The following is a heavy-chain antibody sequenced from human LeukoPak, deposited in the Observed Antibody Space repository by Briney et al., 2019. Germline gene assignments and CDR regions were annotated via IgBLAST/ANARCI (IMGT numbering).Heavy chain of an antibody. CDR2: ISATGGTT. V-gene: IGHV3-23*01. CDR3: AKNGDRGAYCSGGSCYFLRANAFDI. D-gene: IGHD2-15*01. Sequence: GGSLRLSCAASGFTFSSYGMSWVRQAPGKGLEWVSAISATGGTTYYADSVKGRFTISRDNSKNTLYLQMNSLRAEDTAIYYCAKNGDRGAYCSGGSCYFLRANAFDIWGQGTMVTVSS. CDR1: GFTFSSYG. J-gene: IGHJ3*02.